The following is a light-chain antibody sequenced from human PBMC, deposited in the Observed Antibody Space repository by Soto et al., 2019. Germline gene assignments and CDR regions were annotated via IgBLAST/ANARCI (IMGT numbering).Light chain of an antibody. J-gene: IGKJ1*01. V-gene: IGKV3-20*01. CDR2: GAS. CDR1: QSVSSSY. CDR3: QQYGSSPPWT. Sequence: EIVLTQSPGTLSLSPGERATLSCRASQSVSSSYLARYQQKPGQAPSLLIYGASSRATGIPDRFSGSGSGTDFTLTISRLEPEDFAVYYCQQYGSSPPWTFGQGTKVDIK.